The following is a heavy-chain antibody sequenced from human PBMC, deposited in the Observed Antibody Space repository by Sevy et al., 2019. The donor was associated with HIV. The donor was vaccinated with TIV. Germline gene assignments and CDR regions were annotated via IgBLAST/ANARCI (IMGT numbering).Heavy chain of an antibody. Sequence: ASVKVSCKASGGTFSSYAISWVRQAPGQGLEWMGGIIPIFGTANYAQTFQGRVTITADESTSTAYMELSSLRSEDTAVYYCARDSRDCSSTSCYTNYYYGMDVWGQGTTVTVSS. D-gene: IGHD2-2*02. J-gene: IGHJ6*02. CDR2: IIPIFGTA. V-gene: IGHV1-69*13. CDR3: ARDSRDCSSTSCYTNYYYGMDV. CDR1: GGTFSSYA.